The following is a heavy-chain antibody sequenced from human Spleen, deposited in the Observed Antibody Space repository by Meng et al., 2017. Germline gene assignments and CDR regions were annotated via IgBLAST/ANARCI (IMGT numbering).Heavy chain of an antibody. CDR2: INPHSGDT. CDR3: ARLAGGWLQPPFDY. D-gene: IGHD5-24*01. Sequence: VHLVQSGAEVKRPGASMKVSCKASGYTFAANFIHWVRQAPGQGLEWMGRINPHSGDTEYAQKFQGRVTMTTGTSVNTAYMELSRLRSDDTAVYYCARLAGGWLQPPFDYWGQGTLVTVSS. V-gene: IGHV1-2*06. J-gene: IGHJ4*02. CDR1: GYTFAANF.